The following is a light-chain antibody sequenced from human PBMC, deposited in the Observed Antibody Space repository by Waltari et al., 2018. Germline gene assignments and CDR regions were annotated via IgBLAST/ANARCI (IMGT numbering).Light chain of an antibody. CDR1: SLRSYY. Sequence: SSELTQDPAVSVALGQTVRITCQGDSLRSYYASWYQQKPGQAPVLVTYGKTHRPSGIPDRFSGSSSGNTASLTITGAQAEDEADYYCNSRDSSGNHQVFGGGTKLTVL. CDR3: NSRDSSGNHQV. J-gene: IGLJ2*01. V-gene: IGLV3-19*01. CDR2: GKT.